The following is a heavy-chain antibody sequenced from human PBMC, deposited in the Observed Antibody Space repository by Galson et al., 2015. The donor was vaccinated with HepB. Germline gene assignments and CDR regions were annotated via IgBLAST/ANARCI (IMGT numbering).Heavy chain of an antibody. V-gene: IGHV1-69*13. Sequence: SVKVSCKASGGAFSSYGTSWVRQAPGQGLEWMGGIIPMFDRANYAQKFQGRVTITADESTSTAYMELSSLRSEDTAMYFCARVSRISVIVADAFDIWGQGTMVTVSS. CDR1: GGAFSSYG. D-gene: IGHD3-22*01. CDR2: IIPMFDRA. CDR3: ARVSRISVIVADAFDI. J-gene: IGHJ3*02.